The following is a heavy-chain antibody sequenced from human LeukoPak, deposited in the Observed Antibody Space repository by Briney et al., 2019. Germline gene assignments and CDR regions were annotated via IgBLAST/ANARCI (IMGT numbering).Heavy chain of an antibody. CDR3: ARRGYCTNGVCYGSSFDY. CDR1: GGSVSNSSYY. CDR2: IYYSGGS. D-gene: IGHD2-8*01. Sequence: SETLSLTCTVSGGSVSNSSYYWGWIRQPPGKGLEWIGSIYYSGGSYYNPSLKSRVSTSVDTSKNQFSLRLSSVTAADTAVYYCARRGYCTNGVCYGSSFDYWGQGTLVTVSS. V-gene: IGHV4-39*01. J-gene: IGHJ4*02.